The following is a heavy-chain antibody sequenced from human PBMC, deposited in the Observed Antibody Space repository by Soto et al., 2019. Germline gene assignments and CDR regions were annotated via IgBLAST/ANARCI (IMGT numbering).Heavy chain of an antibody. Sequence: QVQLVESGGGVVQPGRSLRLSCAASGFTFSSYGMHWVRQAPGKGLEWVAVISYDGSEKHFADSVKGRSTISRDNSKNTLYLQMNSLRTEDTAVYYCAKDFRVGSTNGACDMWGQGTMVTVSS. CDR3: AKDFRVGSTNGACDM. D-gene: IGHD2-8*01. CDR1: GFTFSSYG. J-gene: IGHJ3*02. V-gene: IGHV3-30*18. CDR2: ISYDGSEK.